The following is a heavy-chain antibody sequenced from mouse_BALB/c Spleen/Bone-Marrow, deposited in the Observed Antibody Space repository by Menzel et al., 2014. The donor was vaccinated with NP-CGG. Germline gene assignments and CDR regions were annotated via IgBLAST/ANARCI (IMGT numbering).Heavy chain of an antibody. CDR1: GFSLTNYG. V-gene: IGHV2-9*02. J-gene: IGHJ2*01. Sequence: QVQLKESGPGLVAPSQSLSITCTVSGFSLTNYGVHWVRQPPGKGLEWLGEVGSGGSTNYNSALISRLSISKDNSKSXVFLKMNSLQTNDTAIYYCARASYRYGSRYDYWGQGTTLTVSS. CDR2: VGSGGST. D-gene: IGHD2-14*01. CDR3: ARASYRYGSRYDY.